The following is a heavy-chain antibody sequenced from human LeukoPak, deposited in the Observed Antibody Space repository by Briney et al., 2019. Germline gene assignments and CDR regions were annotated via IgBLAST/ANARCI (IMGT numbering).Heavy chain of an antibody. CDR1: GDSVSSNSAA. CDR2: TYYRSKWYN. D-gene: IGHD6-19*01. J-gene: IGHJ4*02. CDR3: ARGPYSSGWIFDY. V-gene: IGHV6-1*01. Sequence: SQTLSLTCAISGDSVSSNSAAWIWIRQSPSRGLEWLGRTYYRSKWYNDYAVSVKSRITINPDTSKNQFSLQLNSVTPEDTAVYYCARGPYSSGWIFDYWGQGTLVTVSS.